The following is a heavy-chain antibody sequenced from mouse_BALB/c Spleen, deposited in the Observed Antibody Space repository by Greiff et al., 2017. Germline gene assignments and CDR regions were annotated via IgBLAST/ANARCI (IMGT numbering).Heavy chain of an antibody. V-gene: IGHV3-6*02. J-gene: IGHJ4*01. CDR3: ARQHYYGSFYAMDY. Sequence: EVKLMESGPGLVKPSQSLSLTCSVTGYSITSGYYWNWIRQFPGNKLEWMGYISYDGSNNYNPSLKNRISITRDTSKNQFFLQLNSVTTEDTATYYCARQHYYGSFYAMDYWGQGTSVTVSS. CDR2: ISYDGSN. CDR1: GYSITSGYY. D-gene: IGHD1-1*01.